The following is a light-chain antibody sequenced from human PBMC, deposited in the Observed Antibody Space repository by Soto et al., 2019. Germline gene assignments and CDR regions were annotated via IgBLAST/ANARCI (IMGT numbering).Light chain of an antibody. J-gene: IGLJ1*01. Sequence: QSVLTQPPSASGTPGRRVTISCSGSSSIIGRHSLHWYQQLPGTAPKLLIYSNNERPLGVPDRFSGSKSGTSASLAISGLQSEDEADYYCAAWDGSLNGYVFGTGTKVTVL. CDR2: SNN. CDR1: SSIIGRHS. CDR3: AAWDGSLNGYV. V-gene: IGLV1-44*01.